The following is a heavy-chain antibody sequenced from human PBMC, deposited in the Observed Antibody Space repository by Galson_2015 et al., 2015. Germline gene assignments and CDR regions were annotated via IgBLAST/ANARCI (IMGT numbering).Heavy chain of an antibody. J-gene: IGHJ4*02. Sequence: AVIWYDGGHKYYADSVKGRFTISRDNSKNTLYLQMNSLRAEDTAVYYCAREGCSSTSCYHYGYWGQGTLVTVSS. CDR3: AREGCSSTSCYHYGY. V-gene: IGHV3-33*01. D-gene: IGHD2-2*01. CDR2: IWYDGGHK.